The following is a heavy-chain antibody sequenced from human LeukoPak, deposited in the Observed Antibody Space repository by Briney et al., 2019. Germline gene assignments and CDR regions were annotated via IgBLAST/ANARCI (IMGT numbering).Heavy chain of an antibody. CDR2: IKQDGSEK. V-gene: IGHV3-7*01. D-gene: IGHD3-10*01. CDR1: GFTFSSYW. J-gene: IGHJ4*02. CDR3: ARESTAAVWFGELLSYFDY. Sequence: GGSLRLSCAASGFTFSSYWMSWVRQAPGKGLEWVANIKQDGSEKYYADSVKGRFTISRDNAKNSLYLQMNSLRAEDTAVYYCARESTAAVWFGELLSYFDYWGQGTLVTVSS.